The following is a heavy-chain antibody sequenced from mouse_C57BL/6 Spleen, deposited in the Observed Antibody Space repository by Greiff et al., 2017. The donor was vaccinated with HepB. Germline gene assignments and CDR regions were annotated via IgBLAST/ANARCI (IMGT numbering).Heavy chain of an antibody. J-gene: IGHJ4*01. Sequence: DVQLVESGPELVKPGASVKIPCKASGYTFTDYNMDWVKQSHGKSLEWIGDINPNNGGTIYNQKFKGKATLTVDKSSSTAYMELRSLTSEDTAVYYCARFAIRRAMDYWGQGTSVTVSS. D-gene: IGHD2-4*01. CDR1: GYTFTDYN. CDR3: ARFAIRRAMDY. CDR2: INPNNGGT. V-gene: IGHV1-18*01.